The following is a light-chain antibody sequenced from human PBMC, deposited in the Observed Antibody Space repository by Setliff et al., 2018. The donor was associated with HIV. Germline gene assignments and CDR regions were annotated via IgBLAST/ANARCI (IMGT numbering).Light chain of an antibody. CDR1: SSDIGAYNY. Sequence: QSALAQPASVSGSPGQSITVSRTGTSSDIGAYNYVSWYQQHPGKAPKLIIYEVTTRPSGISNRFSGSKSGNTASLTISGLQAEDEADYYCSSYGNSPYVFGTGTKVTVL. V-gene: IGLV2-14*01. CDR3: SSYGNSPYV. CDR2: EVT. J-gene: IGLJ1*01.